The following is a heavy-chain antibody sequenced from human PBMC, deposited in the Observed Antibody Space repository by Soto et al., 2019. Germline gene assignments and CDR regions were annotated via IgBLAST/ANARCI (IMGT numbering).Heavy chain of an antibody. D-gene: IGHD6-19*01. CDR1: GFTFSSYA. Sequence: GGSLRLSCAASGFTFSSYAMHWVRQAPGKGLEWVAVISYDGSNKYYADSVKGRFTISRDNSKNTLYLQMNSLRAEDTAVYYCARITKYSSGWYVTYYFDYWGQGTLVTVSS. CDR3: ARITKYSSGWYVTYYFDY. CDR2: ISYDGSNK. J-gene: IGHJ4*02. V-gene: IGHV3-30*04.